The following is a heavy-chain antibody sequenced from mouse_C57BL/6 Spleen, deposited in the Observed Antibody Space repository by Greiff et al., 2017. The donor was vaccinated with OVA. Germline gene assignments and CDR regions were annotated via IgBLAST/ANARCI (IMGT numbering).Heavy chain of an antibody. CDR2: IWSGGST. V-gene: IGHV2-2*02. Sequence: QVQLQQSGPGLVQPSQSLSISCTVSGFSLTSYGVHWVRQSPGQGLEWLGVIWSGGSTDYNAAFISRLSISKDNSKSHVFFKMNSLQANDTAIYYCARGGYGSAGYFDVWGTGTTVTVSS. CDR3: ARGGYGSAGYFDV. CDR1: GFSLTSYG. J-gene: IGHJ1*03. D-gene: IGHD1-1*01.